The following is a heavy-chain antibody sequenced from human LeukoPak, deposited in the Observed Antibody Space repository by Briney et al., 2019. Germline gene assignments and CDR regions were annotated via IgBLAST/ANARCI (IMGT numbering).Heavy chain of an antibody. J-gene: IGHJ5*02. Sequence: PSETLSLTCTVSGGSISSSSYYWGWIRQPPGKGLEWIGSISYGGNTYYIPSLKSRVTISVDTSKNEFSLQLSSVTAADTGIYYCARVREAFGGWFDPWGQGTLVTVSS. D-gene: IGHD3-3*01. CDR3: ARVREAFGGWFDP. CDR1: GGSISSSSYY. CDR2: ISYGGNT. V-gene: IGHV4-39*01.